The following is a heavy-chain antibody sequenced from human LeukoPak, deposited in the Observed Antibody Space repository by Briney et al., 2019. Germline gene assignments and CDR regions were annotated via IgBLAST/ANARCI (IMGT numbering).Heavy chain of an antibody. CDR2: IYYSGST. CDR1: GGSISSHY. V-gene: IGHV4-59*11. J-gene: IGHJ4*02. Sequence: PSETLSLTCTVSGGSISSHYWSWIRQPPGKGLEWIGYIYYSGSTIYNPSLKSRVTISVDTSKNQFSLKLSSVTAADTAVYYCARATTTVVTDWGQETLVTVS. D-gene: IGHD4-23*01. CDR3: ARATTTVVTD.